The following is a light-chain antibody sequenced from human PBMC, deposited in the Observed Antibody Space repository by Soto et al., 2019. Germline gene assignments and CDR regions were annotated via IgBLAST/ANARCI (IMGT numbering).Light chain of an antibody. V-gene: IGKV1-5*01. CDR2: DAS. Sequence: DIQVTQSPSTLSASVGDRVTITCRASQSISSWLAWFQQKPGKAPKLLIYDASRLESGVPSRFSGSGSGTEFTLTIISLQPDDFATYYCHQYNSYSVTFGQGTKLVIK. CDR1: QSISSW. J-gene: IGKJ2*01. CDR3: HQYNSYSVT.